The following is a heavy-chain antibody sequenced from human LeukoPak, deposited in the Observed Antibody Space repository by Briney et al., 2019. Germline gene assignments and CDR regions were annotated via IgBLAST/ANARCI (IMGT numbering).Heavy chain of an antibody. CDR2: FYYSGST. V-gene: IGHV4-39*07. D-gene: IGHD6-6*01. Sequence: PSETLSLTCTVSGGSISSSSYFWGWIRQPPGKGLEWIGSFYYSGSTYYNPSLKSRVTISVDTSKNQLSLNLSSVTAADTAVYYCARALVGSSSGYFYYYMDVWGKGTTVTVSS. CDR1: GGSISSSSYF. J-gene: IGHJ6*03. CDR3: ARALVGSSSGYFYYYMDV.